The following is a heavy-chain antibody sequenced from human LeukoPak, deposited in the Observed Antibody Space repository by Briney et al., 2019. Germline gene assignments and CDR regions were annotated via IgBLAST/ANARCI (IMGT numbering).Heavy chain of an antibody. CDR3: ARRVHCTNGVCYRYFDY. V-gene: IGHV1-18*01. J-gene: IGHJ4*02. CDR2: ISAYNGNT. D-gene: IGHD2-8*01. Sequence: ASVKVSCKASGYTFTSYGISWVRQAPGQGLEWVGWISAYNGNTNYAQKLQGRVTMTTDTSTSTAYMELRSLRSDDTAVYYCARRVHCTNGVCYRYFDYWGQGTLVTVSS. CDR1: GYTFTSYG.